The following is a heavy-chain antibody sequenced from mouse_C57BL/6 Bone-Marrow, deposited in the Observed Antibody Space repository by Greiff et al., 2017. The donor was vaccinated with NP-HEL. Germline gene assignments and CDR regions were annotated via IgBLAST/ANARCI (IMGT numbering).Heavy chain of an antibody. CDR1: GFNIKDYY. Sequence: VQLQQSGAELVRPGASVKLSCTASGFNIKDYYMHWVKQRPEQGLEWIGRIDPEDGDTEYAPKFQGKATMTADTSSSTAYLQLSSLTSEDTAVYYCTTGYYYGSSYEYYAMDYWGQGTSVTVSS. CDR2: IDPEDGDT. D-gene: IGHD1-1*01. J-gene: IGHJ4*01. V-gene: IGHV14-1*01. CDR3: TTGYYYGSSYEYYAMDY.